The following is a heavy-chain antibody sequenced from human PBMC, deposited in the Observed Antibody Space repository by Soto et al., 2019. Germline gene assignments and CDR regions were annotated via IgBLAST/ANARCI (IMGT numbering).Heavy chain of an antibody. CDR3: AIVRDCSGGSCYLPPYYGMDV. CDR1: GGTFSSYA. CDR2: IIPIFGTA. V-gene: IGHV1-69*01. D-gene: IGHD2-15*01. J-gene: IGHJ6*02. Sequence: QVQLVQSGAEVKKPGSSVKVSCKASGGTFSSYAISWVRQAPGQGLEWMGGIIPIFGTANYAQKFQGRVTITADESTSTAYMELSSLRSEDTAVYYCAIVRDCSGGSCYLPPYYGMDVWGQGTTVTVSS.